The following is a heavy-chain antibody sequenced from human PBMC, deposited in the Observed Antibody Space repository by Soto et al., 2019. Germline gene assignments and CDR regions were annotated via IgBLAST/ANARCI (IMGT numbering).Heavy chain of an antibody. J-gene: IGHJ4*02. Sequence: ELQLLESGGGLVHPGGSLRLSCAASGFTFSSYAMRWVRQAPVKGLEWVSAISGSGDITYYADSVKGRFTISRYKSKNKLYLQMPSLRAEDTAVYSCARRGSGSYYDYWGQGTLVTVSS. CDR3: ARRGSGSYYDY. CDR1: GFTFSSYA. V-gene: IGHV3-23*01. CDR2: ISGSGDIT. D-gene: IGHD1-26*01.